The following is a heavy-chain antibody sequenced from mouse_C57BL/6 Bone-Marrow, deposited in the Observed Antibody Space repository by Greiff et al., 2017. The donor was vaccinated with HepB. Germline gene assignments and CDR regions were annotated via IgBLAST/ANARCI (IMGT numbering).Heavy chain of an antibody. Sequence: QVQLQQPGAELVKPGASVKMSCKASGYTFTSYWITWVKQRPGQGLEWIGDIYPGSGSTNYNEKFKSKATLTVDTSSSTAYMQLSSLTSEDSAVYYGARAGECRWYFDVWGTGTTVTVSS. CDR1: GYTFTSYW. J-gene: IGHJ1*03. CDR3: ARAGECRWYFDV. CDR2: IYPGSGST. V-gene: IGHV1-55*01.